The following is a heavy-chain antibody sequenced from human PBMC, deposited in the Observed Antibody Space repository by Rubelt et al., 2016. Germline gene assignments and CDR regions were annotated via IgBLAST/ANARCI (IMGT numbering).Heavy chain of an antibody. CDR3: ASHFGVVVGVDY. D-gene: IGHD2-21*01. Sequence: EVQLVESGGGLVKPGGSLRLSCAASGFTFSSYSMNWVRQAPGKGLEWVSSISSSSSYINDAVSGKGRCPIPRDNAKNALYLQMNSLRAEDTAVYYCASHFGVVVGVDYWGQGTLVTVSS. CDR2: ISSSSSYI. CDR1: GFTFSSYS. J-gene: IGHJ4*02. V-gene: IGHV3-21*01.